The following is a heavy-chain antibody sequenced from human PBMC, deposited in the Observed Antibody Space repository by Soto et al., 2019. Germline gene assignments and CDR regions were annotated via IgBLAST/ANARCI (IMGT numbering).Heavy chain of an antibody. D-gene: IGHD1-26*01. CDR2: ISYDGSNK. J-gene: IGHJ6*02. CDR1: GFTFSSYG. CDR3: AKAVGARNYYYGMDV. Sequence: QVQLVESGGGVVQPGRSLRLSCAASGFTFSSYGMHWVRQAPGKGLEWVAVISYDGSNKYYADSVKGRFTISRDNSKNMLYLQMNSLRAEDTAVYYCAKAVGARNYYYGMDVWGQGTTVTVSS. V-gene: IGHV3-30*18.